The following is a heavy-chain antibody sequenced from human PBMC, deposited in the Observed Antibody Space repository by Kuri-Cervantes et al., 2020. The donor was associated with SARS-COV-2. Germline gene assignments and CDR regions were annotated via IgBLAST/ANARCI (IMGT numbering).Heavy chain of an antibody. CDR3: ATTRHIVVVPAAITSWFDP. CDR2: IDPTDSYT. V-gene: IGHV5-10-1*01. D-gene: IGHD2-2*01. Sequence: KVSCKGSGYTFPRHWIDWVRQMPGKGLEWIGRIDPTDSYTNYSPSFQGHVTISADKSINTAYLQWSSLKASDTAMYYCATTRHIVVVPAAITSWFDPWGQGTLVTVSS. J-gene: IGHJ5*02. CDR1: GYTFPRHW.